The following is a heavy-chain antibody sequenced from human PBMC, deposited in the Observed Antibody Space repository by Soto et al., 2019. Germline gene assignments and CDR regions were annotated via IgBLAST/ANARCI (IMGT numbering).Heavy chain of an antibody. CDR1: GYTITIDA. V-gene: IGHV1-3*01. D-gene: IGHD3-9*01. CDR3: ARDSHLGYFDWLTSFHYYYYGMDV. Sequence: ASLKGSRKAAGYTITIDAMHWVLQKNGQRLEWMGWINAGNGNTNYSQKVQGRVTITPADSTSTAYMELSSLRSEDTAVYYCARDSHLGYFDWLTSFHYYYYGMDVWGQGTTVTVSS. J-gene: IGHJ6*02. CDR2: INAGNGNT.